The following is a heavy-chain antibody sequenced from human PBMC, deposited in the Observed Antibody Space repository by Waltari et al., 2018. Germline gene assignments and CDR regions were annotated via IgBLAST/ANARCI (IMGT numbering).Heavy chain of an antibody. CDR2: IYYTGSA. CDR1: GGSISNYY. V-gene: IGHV4-59*01. J-gene: IGHJ6*02. Sequence: QVQLQESGPGLVKPSETLSLTCTVSGGSISNYYWSWIRLPPGKGLEWIGYIYYTGSANYNPSLRSRVTISVDTSKNQFSLKVISVTAADMAVYYCAKVATISHPYFYYYGMDVWGQGTTVTVSS. D-gene: IGHD5-12*01. CDR3: AKVATISHPYFYYYGMDV.